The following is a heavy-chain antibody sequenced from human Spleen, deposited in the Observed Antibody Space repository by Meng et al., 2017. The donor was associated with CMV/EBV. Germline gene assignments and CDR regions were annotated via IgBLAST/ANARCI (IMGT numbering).Heavy chain of an antibody. Sequence: QTTLKSSGPTLVKPXQTLSLTVXFSGFSPSTSGVGVGWTRQPPGKALEWLGLIYWDDEKRYSPSLKSRLTITKDTSKNQVVLTMTNMDPVDTATYYCAHRLTSSSAYYFDYWGQGTLVTVS. CDR3: AHRLTSSSAYYFDY. CDR2: IYWDDEK. CDR1: GFSPSTSGVG. V-gene: IGHV2-5*02. J-gene: IGHJ4*02. D-gene: IGHD6-6*01.